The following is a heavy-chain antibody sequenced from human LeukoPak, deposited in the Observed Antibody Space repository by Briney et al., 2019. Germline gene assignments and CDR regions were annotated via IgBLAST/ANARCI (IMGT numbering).Heavy chain of an antibody. J-gene: IGHJ5*02. CDR3: TRRVMTAIGNWFDP. Sequence: PGGSLRLSCTASGFTFGDYAMSWVRQAPGKGLEWVGFIRSKAYGGTTEYAASVKGRFTISRDDSKSIAYLQMNSLKTEDTAVYYCTRRVMTAIGNWFDPWGQGTLVTVSS. CDR1: GFTFGDYA. D-gene: IGHD2-21*02. V-gene: IGHV3-49*04. CDR2: IRSKAYGGTT.